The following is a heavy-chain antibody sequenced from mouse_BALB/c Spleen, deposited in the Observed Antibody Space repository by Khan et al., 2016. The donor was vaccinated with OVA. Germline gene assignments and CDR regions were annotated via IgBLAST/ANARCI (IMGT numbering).Heavy chain of an antibody. V-gene: IGHV5-6*01. D-gene: IGHD1-1*01. CDR1: GFTFSTYG. J-gene: IGHJ3*01. Sequence: EVELVESGGDLVEPGGSLKLSCAASGFTFSTYGMSWVRQTPDKRLEWVATISTGGHYTYYPDSVRGRFTISRDNAKNTLNLQMTSLKSEDTAMFYCARLAYYYDSEGLAYWGQGTLVTVSA. CDR3: ARLAYYYDSEGLAY. CDR2: ISTGGHYT.